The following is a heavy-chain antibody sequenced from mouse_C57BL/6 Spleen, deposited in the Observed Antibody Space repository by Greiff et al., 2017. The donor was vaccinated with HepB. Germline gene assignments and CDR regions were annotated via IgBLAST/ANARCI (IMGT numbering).Heavy chain of an antibody. Sequence: VQLQQSGAELARPGASVKLSCKASGYTFTSYGISWVKQRTGQGLEWIGEIYPRSGNTYYNETFKGKATLTADKSSSTAYMELRSLTPEDSAVYFCARGDNYDGNYGWYFDVWGTGTTVTVSS. CDR3: ARGDNYDGNYGWYFDV. V-gene: IGHV1-81*01. CDR2: IYPRSGNT. CDR1: GYTFTSYG. J-gene: IGHJ1*03. D-gene: IGHD2-1*01.